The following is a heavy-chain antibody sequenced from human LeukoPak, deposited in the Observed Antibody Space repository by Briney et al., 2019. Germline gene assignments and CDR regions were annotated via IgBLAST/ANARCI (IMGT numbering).Heavy chain of an antibody. CDR3: ARKGGIAAAATGWFDY. CDR1: GDSVSSNSAA. D-gene: IGHD6-13*01. CDR2: TYYRSKWYN. V-gene: IGHV6-1*01. J-gene: IGHJ4*02. Sequence: SQTLSLTFAISGDSVSSNSAAWNWIRQSPSRGLEWLGRTYYRSKWYNDYAVSVKSRITINPDTSKNQFSLQLNSVTPEDTAVYYCARKGGIAAAATGWFDYWGQGTLVTVSS.